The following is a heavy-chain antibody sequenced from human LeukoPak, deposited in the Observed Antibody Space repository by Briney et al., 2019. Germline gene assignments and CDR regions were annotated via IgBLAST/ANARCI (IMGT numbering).Heavy chain of an antibody. J-gene: IGHJ6*02. CDR1: GGSISSSSYY. CDR2: IYYSGST. V-gene: IGHV4-39*01. CDR3: ARQKGDIVVVPAAPPTYYYYGMDV. Sequence: SQTLSLTCTVSGGSISSSSYYWGWIRQPPGKGLEWIGSIYYSGSTYYNPSLKSRVTISVDTSKNQFSLKLSSVTAADTAVYYCARQKGDIVVVPAAPPTYYYYGMDVWGQGTTVTVSS. D-gene: IGHD2-2*01.